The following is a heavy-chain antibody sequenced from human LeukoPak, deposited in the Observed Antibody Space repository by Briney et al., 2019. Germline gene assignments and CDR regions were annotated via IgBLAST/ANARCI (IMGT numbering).Heavy chain of an antibody. Sequence: ASVKVSCKASGYTFTSYYIHWVRQAPGQGLEWMGIINSSGGSTNYPQKFQGRVTMTRDTSISTAYMELSSLRSDDTAIYYCARATGTYWWFDSWGQGTLVTVSS. J-gene: IGHJ5*01. D-gene: IGHD1-26*01. CDR1: GYTFTSYY. CDR3: ARATGTYWWFDS. CDR2: INSSGGST. V-gene: IGHV1-46*01.